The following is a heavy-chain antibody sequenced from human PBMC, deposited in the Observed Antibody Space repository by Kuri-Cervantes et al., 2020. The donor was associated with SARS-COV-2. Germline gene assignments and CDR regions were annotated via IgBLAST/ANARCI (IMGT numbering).Heavy chain of an antibody. CDR1: GFTFSSYW. CDR2: INSDGSST. CDR3: ARGRGYCSSTSCSMRGRYRWFDP. V-gene: IGHV3-74*01. J-gene: IGHJ5*02. D-gene: IGHD2-2*01. Sequence: LSLTCAASGFTFSSYWMHWVRQAPGKGLVWVSRINSDGSSTSYADSVKGRFTISRDNAKNTLYLQMNSLRAADTAVYYCARGRGYCSSTSCSMRGRYRWFDPWGQGTLVTVSS.